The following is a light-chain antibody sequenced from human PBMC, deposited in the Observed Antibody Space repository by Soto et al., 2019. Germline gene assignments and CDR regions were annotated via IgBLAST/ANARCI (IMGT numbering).Light chain of an antibody. Sequence: EIVLTQSPGTLSLSPGEGATLSCRASEDISSSYLAWYQQKPGQAPRLLIYGTSSRASGIPDRFSGSGSGTDLTLTISRLEPEDFAVYYCQQYGRSPRFTFGPGTKVDVK. V-gene: IGKV3-20*01. CDR2: GTS. J-gene: IGKJ3*01. CDR3: QQYGRSPRFT. CDR1: EDISSSY.